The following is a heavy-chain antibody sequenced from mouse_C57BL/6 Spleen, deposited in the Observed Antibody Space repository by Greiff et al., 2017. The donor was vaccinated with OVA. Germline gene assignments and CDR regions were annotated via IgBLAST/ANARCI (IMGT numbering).Heavy chain of an antibody. CDR3: AREGSSGYGGFAY. J-gene: IGHJ3*01. Sequence: EVKLQESGPGLVKPSQSLSLTCSVTGYSITSGYYWNWIRQFPGNKLEWMGYISYDGSNNYNPSLKNRISITRDTSKNQFFLKLNSVTTEDTATYYCAREGSSGYGGFAYWGQGTLVTVSA. V-gene: IGHV3-6*01. CDR2: ISYDGSN. D-gene: IGHD3-2*02. CDR1: GYSITSGYY.